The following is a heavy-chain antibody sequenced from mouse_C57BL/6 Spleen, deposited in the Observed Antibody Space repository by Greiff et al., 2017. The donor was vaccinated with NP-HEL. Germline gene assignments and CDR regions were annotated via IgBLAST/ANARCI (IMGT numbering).Heavy chain of an antibody. CDR3: ARGSDGYFDY. CDR2: ISDGGSYT. D-gene: IGHD2-3*01. V-gene: IGHV5-4*03. J-gene: IGHJ2*01. Sequence: EVKLVESGGGLVKPGGSLKLSCAASGFAFSSYAMSWVRQTPEKRLEWVATISDGGSYTYYPDNVKGRFTISRDNAKNNLYLQLSHLKSEDTAMYYCARGSDGYFDYWGQGTTLTVSS. CDR1: GFAFSSYA.